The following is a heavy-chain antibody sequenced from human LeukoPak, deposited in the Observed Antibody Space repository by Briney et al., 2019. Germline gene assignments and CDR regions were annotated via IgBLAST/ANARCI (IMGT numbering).Heavy chain of an antibody. J-gene: IGHJ3*02. D-gene: IGHD6-6*01. CDR1: GFTFSNYG. V-gene: IGHV3-30*03. CDR2: ISYDGSNK. Sequence: GGSLRLSCAASGFTFSNYGVHWVRQAPGKGLEWVAVISYDGSNKYYADSVKGRFTISRDNSKNTLYLQMNSLRAEDTAVYYCAGNIIAALDAFDIWGQGTMVTVSS. CDR3: AGNIIAALDAFDI.